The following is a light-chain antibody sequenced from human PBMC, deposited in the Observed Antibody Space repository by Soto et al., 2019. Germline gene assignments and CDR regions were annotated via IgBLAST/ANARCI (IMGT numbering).Light chain of an antibody. J-gene: IGKJ4*01. CDR2: AAS. V-gene: IGKV1-39*01. CDR3: KQRLSTPLA. Sequence: DIQMTQSPSSLSASVGDRVTITCRASQSMSIYLNWYQPKPGKDPKLLIYAASSLHSGVPSRFGDSGSGTDFTLTIRSLQRENRATYSCKQRLSTPLASGRETKVEI. CDR1: QSMSIY.